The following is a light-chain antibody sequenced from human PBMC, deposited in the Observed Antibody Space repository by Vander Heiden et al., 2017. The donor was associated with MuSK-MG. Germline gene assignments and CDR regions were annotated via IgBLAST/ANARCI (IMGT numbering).Light chain of an antibody. CDR3: QQYGSSPPAT. J-gene: IGKJ1*01. CDR2: GSS. CDR1: QSVSRSY. V-gene: IGKV3-20*01. Sequence: EIVLTQSPGTLPLSPGERATLSCRASQSVSRSYLAWYQQKPGQTPSSLSYGSSSMATGIPDRFSGSGSGTDFTLTISRLEPEDFAVYYCQQYGSSPPATFGQGTKVEIK.